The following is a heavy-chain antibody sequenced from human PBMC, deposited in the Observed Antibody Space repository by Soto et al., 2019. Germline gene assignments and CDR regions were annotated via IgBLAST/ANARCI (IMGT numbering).Heavy chain of an antibody. CDR3: AKGGSAYCSGGSCYHPFDY. J-gene: IGHJ4*02. CDR2: ISGDGSNI. V-gene: IGHV3-9*01. CDR1: GFPFDDFA. Sequence: VQLVESGGGLLQPGGSLSLSCATSGFPFDDFALHWVRQAPGKGLAWVLVISGDGSNIGYADSVKGRFPISRDNSKNTLYLQMNSLRAEDTAVYYCAKGGSAYCSGGSCYHPFDYWGQGTLATVSS. D-gene: IGHD2-15*01.